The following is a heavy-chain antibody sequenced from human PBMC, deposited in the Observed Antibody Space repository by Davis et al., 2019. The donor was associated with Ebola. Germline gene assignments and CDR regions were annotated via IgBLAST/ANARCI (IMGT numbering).Heavy chain of an antibody. CDR1: GFAVSNNY. CDR3: ASSNRWRNYYYYYYMDV. D-gene: IGHD2/OR15-2a*01. J-gene: IGHJ6*03. V-gene: IGHV3-53*01. CDR2: IYSGGST. Sequence: PGGSLRLSCAASGFAVSNNYMSWVRQAPGKGLEWVSIIYSGGSTSFADSVKGRFTISKDNSKNMLYLQMNSLRAEDTAVYYCASSNRWRNYYYYYYMDVWGKGTTVTVSS.